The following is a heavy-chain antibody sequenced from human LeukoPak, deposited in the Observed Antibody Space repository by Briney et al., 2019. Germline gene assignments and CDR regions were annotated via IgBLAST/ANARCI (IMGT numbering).Heavy chain of an antibody. CDR2: INHSGST. CDR3: ARGGSSSILVYYYYGMDV. J-gene: IGHJ6*02. CDR1: GFTFSSYS. Sequence: GSLRLSCAASGFTFSSYSMNWVRQPPGKGLEWIGEINHSGSTNYNPSLKSRVTISVDTSKNQFSLKLSSVTAADTAVYYCARGGSSSILVYYYYGMDVWGQGTTVTVSS. V-gene: IGHV4-34*01. D-gene: IGHD6-6*01.